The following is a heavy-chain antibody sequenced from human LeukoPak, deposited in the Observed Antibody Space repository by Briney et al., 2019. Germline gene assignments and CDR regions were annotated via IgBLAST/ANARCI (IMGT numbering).Heavy chain of an antibody. D-gene: IGHD2-2*01. Sequence: PGGSLRLSCAASGFTFSTYGMDWVRQAPGKGLEWVAYIRYDGSNKNYADSAKGRFTISRDNSKNTLYLQMSSLRAEDTAVYYCAKVVTGYCSTTSCPFDSWGQGTLVTVSS. J-gene: IGHJ4*02. CDR2: IRYDGSNK. V-gene: IGHV3-30*02. CDR3: AKVVTGYCSTTSCPFDS. CDR1: GFTFSTYG.